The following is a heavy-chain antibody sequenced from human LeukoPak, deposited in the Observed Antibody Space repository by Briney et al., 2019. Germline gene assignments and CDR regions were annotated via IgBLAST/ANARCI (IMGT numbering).Heavy chain of an antibody. Sequence: ASVKVSCKASGYTFSSYDINWVRQATGQGLEWMGWMNPNSGKTGYAQKFQGRVTMTRSTSISTAYMELSSLRSEDMAVYYCARGGYCSGGSCYSSPQTFDYWGQGTLVTVSS. D-gene: IGHD2-15*01. J-gene: IGHJ4*02. CDR3: ARGGYCSGGSCYSSPQTFDY. V-gene: IGHV1-8*01. CDR1: GYTFSSYD. CDR2: MNPNSGKT.